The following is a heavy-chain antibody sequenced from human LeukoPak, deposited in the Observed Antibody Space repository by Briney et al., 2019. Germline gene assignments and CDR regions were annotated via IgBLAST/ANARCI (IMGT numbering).Heavy chain of an antibody. CDR1: GDSISSYY. Sequence: SETLSLTCTVPGDSISSYYWSWIRQPPGKGQEWIGDKYYSGSTSYNPSLTSYNPPLNRRITISLGTSKNEISLNLLSVRDADTAVYSCARARAYCRNTSCYLGFDYWGQGTLVTVSS. J-gene: IGHJ4*02. CDR2: KYYSGST. CDR3: ARARAYCRNTSCYLGFDY. V-gene: IGHV4-59*08. D-gene: IGHD2-2*01.